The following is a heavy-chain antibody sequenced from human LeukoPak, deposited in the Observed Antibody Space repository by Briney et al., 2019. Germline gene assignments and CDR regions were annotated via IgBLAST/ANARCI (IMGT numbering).Heavy chain of an antibody. J-gene: IGHJ4*02. V-gene: IGHV3-53*01. D-gene: IGHD4-17*01. CDR3: AVSDYGDDGWVY. CDR1: GFTVSSNY. Sequence: GGSLRLSCAASGFTVSSNYMSWVRQAPGKGLEWVSVIYSGGSTYYADSVKGRFTISRDNSKNTLYLQMNSLSAEDTAVYYCAVSDYGDDGWVYWGQGTLVTVSS. CDR2: IYSGGST.